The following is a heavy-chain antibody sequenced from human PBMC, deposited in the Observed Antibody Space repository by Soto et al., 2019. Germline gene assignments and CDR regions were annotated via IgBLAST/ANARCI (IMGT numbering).Heavy chain of an antibody. D-gene: IGHD2-21*02. J-gene: IGHJ4*02. CDR3: AKDPNGDYVGAFDD. V-gene: IGHV3-23*01. Sequence: EAQLLESGGGLVQPGGSLRLSCAGSGLTFSSYGLTWVRQAPGKGLEWVSSISGTGAGTYYADSVKGRFTISRDNSKNMMCLQMTSLRAEDTAIYHCAKDPNGDYVGAFDDWGQGTLVTVSS. CDR2: ISGTGAGT. CDR1: GLTFSSYG.